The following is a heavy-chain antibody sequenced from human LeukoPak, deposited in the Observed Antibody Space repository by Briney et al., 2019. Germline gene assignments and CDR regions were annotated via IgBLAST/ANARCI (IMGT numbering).Heavy chain of an antibody. CDR3: TIDCSSTSCSIDY. D-gene: IGHD2-2*01. J-gene: IGHJ4*02. CDR1: GFTFSNAW. V-gene: IGHV3-15*01. CDR2: IKSKTDGGTT. Sequence: PGGSLRLSCAASGFTFSNAWMSWVRQAPGKGLEWVGRIKSKTDGGTTDYAAPVKGRFTISRDDSKNTLYLQMNSLKTEDTAVYYCTIDCSSTSCSIDYWGQGTLVTVSS.